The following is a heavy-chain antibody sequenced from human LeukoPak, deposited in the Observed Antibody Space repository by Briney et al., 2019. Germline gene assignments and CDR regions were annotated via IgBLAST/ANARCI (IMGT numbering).Heavy chain of an antibody. J-gene: IGHJ4*02. D-gene: IGHD5-18*01. CDR1: GFTFSSYE. Sequence: GGSLRLSCAASGFTFSSYEMNWVRQALGKGLEWVSYISSSGSTIYYADSVKGRFTISRDNAKNSLYLQMNSLRAEDTAVYYCARDPLRYSYVGYYFDYWGQGTLVTVSS. V-gene: IGHV3-48*03. CDR2: ISSSGSTI. CDR3: ARDPLRYSYVGYYFDY.